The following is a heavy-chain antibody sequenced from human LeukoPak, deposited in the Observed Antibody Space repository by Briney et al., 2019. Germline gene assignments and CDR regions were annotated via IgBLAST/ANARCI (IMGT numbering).Heavy chain of an antibody. CDR2: IYYSGST. V-gene: IGHV4-59*01. D-gene: IGHD3-10*01. CDR3: ARGRITMVRGGYYFDY. Sequence: PSETLSLTCTVSGSSISSYCWSWIRQPPGKGLEWIGYIYYSGSTNYNPSLKSRVTISVDTSKNQFSLKLSSVTAADTAVYYCARGRITMVRGGYYFDYWGQGTLVTVSS. CDR1: GSSISSYC. J-gene: IGHJ4*02.